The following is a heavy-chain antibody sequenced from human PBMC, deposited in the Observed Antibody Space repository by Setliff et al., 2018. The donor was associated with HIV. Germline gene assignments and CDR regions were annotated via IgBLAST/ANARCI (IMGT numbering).Heavy chain of an antibody. V-gene: IGHV3-20*04. D-gene: IGHD3-10*01. J-gene: IGHJ1*01. CDR1: GFIFNKYG. Sequence: PGESLKISCVASGFIFNKYGMSWVRQAPGKGLEWVSSINWNGGVVQYAKSVKGRFTISRDKSKNTLYLQMNSLRAEDTAVYYCARESYLYGSGSYPTYFQHCGQGTLVTVSS. CDR3: ARESYLYGSGSYPTYFQH. CDR2: INWNGGVV.